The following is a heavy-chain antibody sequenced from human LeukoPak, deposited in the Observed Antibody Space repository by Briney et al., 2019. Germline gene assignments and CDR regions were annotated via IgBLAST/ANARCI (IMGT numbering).Heavy chain of an antibody. Sequence: GGSLRLSCAASGCTFSSYAMSWVRQAPGKGLEWVSAISGSGGSTYYADSVKGRFTISRDNSKNTLYLQRNSLRAEDTAVYYCAKDLGTVGPARDFDYWGQGTLVTVSS. CDR2: ISGSGGST. V-gene: IGHV3-23*01. D-gene: IGHD4-23*01. CDR3: AKDLGTVGPARDFDY. CDR1: GCTFSSYA. J-gene: IGHJ4*02.